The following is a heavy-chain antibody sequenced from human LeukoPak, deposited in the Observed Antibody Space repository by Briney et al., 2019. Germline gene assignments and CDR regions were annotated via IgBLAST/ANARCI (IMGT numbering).Heavy chain of an antibody. Sequence: MPSETLSLTCTVFGGSISSSSYYWGWIRQSPGKGLEWIGSVYYSGTSYNNPSLKSRVTMSVDTSKNQVSLKLSSVTAADTAVYYCARPLVTRYFDWSAREVGAFDVWAQGTRVTVSS. D-gene: IGHD3-9*01. CDR1: GGSISSSSYY. CDR2: VYYSGTS. CDR3: ARPLVTRYFDWSAREVGAFDV. V-gene: IGHV4-39*01. J-gene: IGHJ3*01.